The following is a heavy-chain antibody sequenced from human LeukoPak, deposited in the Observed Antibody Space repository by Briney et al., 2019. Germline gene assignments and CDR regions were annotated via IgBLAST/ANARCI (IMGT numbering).Heavy chain of an antibody. V-gene: IGHV1-2*02. CDR2: INPNSGGT. Sequence: ASVRVSCKASGYTFTGYYMHWVRQAPGQGLEWMGWINPNSGGTNYAQKLQGRVTMTTDTSTSTAYMELRSLRSVDTAVYYCARDGPTPRGSSWYNVDYWGQGTLVTVSS. D-gene: IGHD6-13*01. CDR3: ARDGPTPRGSSWYNVDY. J-gene: IGHJ4*02. CDR1: GYTFTGYY.